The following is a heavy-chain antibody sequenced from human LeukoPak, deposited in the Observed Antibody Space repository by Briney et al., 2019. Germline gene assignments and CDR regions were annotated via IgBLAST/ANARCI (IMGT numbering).Heavy chain of an antibody. Sequence: PSEPLSLPCALYVESFSIYYWSWIRETPGKGMEWIREINDSGRTNYNPSLTSRVTISVDTSKNQFSLRLTTVTATDTAVYYCARRWNYGRNYYIDVWGKGAAVSVSS. D-gene: IGHD1-7*01. CDR1: VESFSIYY. CDR3: ARRWNYGRNYYIDV. V-gene: IGHV4-34*01. J-gene: IGHJ6*03. CDR2: INDSGRT.